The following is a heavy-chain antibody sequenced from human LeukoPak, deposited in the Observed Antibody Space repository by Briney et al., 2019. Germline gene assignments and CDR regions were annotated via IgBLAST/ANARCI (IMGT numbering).Heavy chain of an antibody. D-gene: IGHD2-21*02. Sequence: TSSETLSLTCTVSGGSISSSVYYWGWIRQPPGKGLEWIGNIYYSGSTYYNPSLKSRVTISVDTSKNQFSLKLSSVTAADTAVYYCARVIGCGGDCYEIHFGYWGQGTLVTVSS. CDR1: GGSISSSVYY. V-gene: IGHV4-39*07. J-gene: IGHJ4*02. CDR3: ARVIGCGGDCYEIHFGY. CDR2: IYYSGST.